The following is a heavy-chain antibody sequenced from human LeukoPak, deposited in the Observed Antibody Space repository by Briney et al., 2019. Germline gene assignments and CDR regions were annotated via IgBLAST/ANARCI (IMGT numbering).Heavy chain of an antibody. CDR3: ARVYGGNTRRAYYYYYMDV. J-gene: IGHJ6*03. V-gene: IGHV3-30*01. Sequence: GGSLRLSCAASGFTFSRYAMHCVRQAPGKGQEWVSVISYDGSNKYSADSVKGRFTLSRDNSKNTLYLQMNSLRAEDTAVYYCARVYGGNTRRAYYYYYMDVWGKGTTVTVSS. D-gene: IGHD4-23*01. CDR2: ISYDGSNK. CDR1: GFTFSRYA.